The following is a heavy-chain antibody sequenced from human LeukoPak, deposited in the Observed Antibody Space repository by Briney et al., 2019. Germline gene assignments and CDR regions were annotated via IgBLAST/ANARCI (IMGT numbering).Heavy chain of an antibody. CDR1: GYTFTSYY. CDR2: INPSGGST. J-gene: IGHJ4*02. CDR3: ASGSYTPYYFDY. V-gene: IGHV1-46*01. Sequence: ASVKVFCKASGYTFTSYYMHWVRQAPGQGLEWMGIINPSGGSTSYAQKFQGRVTMTRDTSTSTVYMELSSLRSEDTAVYYCASGSYTPYYFDYWGQGTLVTVSS. D-gene: IGHD1-26*01.